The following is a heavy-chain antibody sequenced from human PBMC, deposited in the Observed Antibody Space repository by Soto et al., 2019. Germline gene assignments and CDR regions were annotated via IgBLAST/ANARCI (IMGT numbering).Heavy chain of an antibody. CDR1: GASLSDNY. CDR3: AKDPSTGSADF. V-gene: IGHV4-34*01. D-gene: IGHD3-9*01. J-gene: IGHJ4*02. Sequence: PSETLSLTCAVYGASLSDNYCNWLRQPPGKGLEWIGEINHSGNTNYNPSLRSRVTISIDTSKNQLSLNLRSVSAADTAVYYCAKDPSTGSADFWGQGTLVTVSS. CDR2: INHSGNT.